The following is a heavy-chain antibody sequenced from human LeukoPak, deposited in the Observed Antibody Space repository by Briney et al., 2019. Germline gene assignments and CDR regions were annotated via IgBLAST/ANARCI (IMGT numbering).Heavy chain of an antibody. Sequence: QPGGSLRLSCAASGFTFSSYWMHWVRQTPGEGLVWLSRISSDGGTTTYADSVKGRFTISRDNAKNTLYLQMNSLRAEDTAVYYCTRGGENDYSEYWGQGTLVTVSS. V-gene: IGHV3-74*01. CDR1: GFTFSSYW. D-gene: IGHD3-16*01. J-gene: IGHJ4*02. CDR3: TRGGENDYSEY. CDR2: ISSDGGTT.